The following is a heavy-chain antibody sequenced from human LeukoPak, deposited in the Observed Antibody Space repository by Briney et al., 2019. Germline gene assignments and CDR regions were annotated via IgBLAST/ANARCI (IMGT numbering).Heavy chain of an antibody. J-gene: IGHJ5*02. CDR3: ARDGPRYLNNWFDP. V-gene: IGHV4-4*02. Sequence: PSGTLSLTCAVSGGSISSSNWWSWVRQPPGKGLEWIGEIYHSGSTNYNPSLKSRVTISVDKSKNQFTLKLSSVTAADTAVYYCARDGPRYLNNWFDPWGQGTLVTVSS. CDR2: IYHSGST. D-gene: IGHD2-2*02. CDR1: GGSISSSNW.